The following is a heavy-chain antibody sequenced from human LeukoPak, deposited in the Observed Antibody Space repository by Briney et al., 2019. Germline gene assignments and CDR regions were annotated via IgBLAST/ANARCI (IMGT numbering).Heavy chain of an antibody. CDR1: GGTFSSYA. D-gene: IGHD5-24*01. Sequence: SVKVSCKASGGTFSSYAISWVRQAPGQGLEWMGGIIPIFGTANYAQKFQGRVTITADESTSTAYMELSSLRSEDTAVYYCAREGDGCNRDYFDYWGQGTLVTVSS. J-gene: IGHJ4*02. CDR3: AREGDGCNRDYFDY. CDR2: IIPIFGTA. V-gene: IGHV1-69*01.